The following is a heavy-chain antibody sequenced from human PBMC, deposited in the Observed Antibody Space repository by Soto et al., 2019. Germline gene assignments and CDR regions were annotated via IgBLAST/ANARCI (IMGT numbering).Heavy chain of an antibody. CDR2: ISAHNSNT. CDR1: GYGFTTYG. V-gene: IGHV1-18*01. CDR3: ARGRYGDY. J-gene: IGHJ4*02. Sequence: QVHLVQSGAEVKKPGASVKVSCKGSGYGFTTYGITWVRQAPGQGLEWMAWISAHNSNTNYAQKLQGRVTLTRDTSTSTAFMELRSLRSDDTAVYYCARGRYGDYWGQGALVTVSS. D-gene: IGHD1-1*01.